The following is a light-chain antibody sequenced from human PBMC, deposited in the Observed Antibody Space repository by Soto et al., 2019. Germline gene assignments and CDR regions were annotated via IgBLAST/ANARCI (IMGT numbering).Light chain of an antibody. V-gene: IGLV1-40*01. CDR2: ANT. J-gene: IGLJ1*01. Sequence: QSVLTQPPSVSGAPGQRVTISCTGNSSKIGAGYVVQWYQQLPGTAPKLLIYANTNRPSGVPARFSGSKSGTSASLAITGLQAEDEADYYCQSSDNRLTTSYVFGSGTKVTVL. CDR3: QSSDNRLTTSYV. CDR1: SSKIGAGYV.